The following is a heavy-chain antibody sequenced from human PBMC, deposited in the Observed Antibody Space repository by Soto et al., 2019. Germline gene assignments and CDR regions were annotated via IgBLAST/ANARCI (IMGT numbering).Heavy chain of an antibody. CDR3: ARHHDLRYFVLATSKAYFDY. CDR2: INHSGST. J-gene: IGHJ4*02. CDR1: GGSFSGYY. D-gene: IGHD3-9*01. Sequence: SETLSLTCAVYGGSFSGYYWSWIRQPPGKGLEWIGEINHSGSTNYNPSLKSRVTISVDTSKNQFSLKLSSVTAADTAVYYCARHHDLRYFVLATSKAYFDYWGQGTLVTVSS. V-gene: IGHV4-34*01.